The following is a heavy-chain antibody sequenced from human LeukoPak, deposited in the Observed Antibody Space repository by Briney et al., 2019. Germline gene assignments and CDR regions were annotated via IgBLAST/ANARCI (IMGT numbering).Heavy chain of an antibody. Sequence: GGSLRLSCAASGFAFSSYGMHWVRQAPGKGLEWVAFIRYDGSNKYYADSVKGRFTISRDNSKYTLYLQMNSLRAEDTAVYYCAKDLNYGLYYHYMDVWGKGTTVAVSS. D-gene: IGHD4-17*01. V-gene: IGHV3-30*02. CDR3: AKDLNYGLYYHYMDV. CDR2: IRYDGSNK. J-gene: IGHJ6*03. CDR1: GFAFSSYG.